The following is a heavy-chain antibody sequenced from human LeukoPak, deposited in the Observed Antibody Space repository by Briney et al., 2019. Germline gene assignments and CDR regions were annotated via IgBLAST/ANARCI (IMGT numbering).Heavy chain of an antibody. V-gene: IGHV3-7*01. CDR2: INQDGSQK. CDR1: GFTFRSYW. D-gene: IGHD3-22*01. Sequence: GGSLRLSCAASGFTFRSYWMTWVRQAPGKGLERVANINQDGSQKYYVDSVKGRFTISRDNATTSLYLQMNSLRGQDTAVYYCARTSLPPYDYDRGGNYWGQGTLVTVSS. J-gene: IGHJ4*02. CDR3: ARTSLPPYDYDRGGNY.